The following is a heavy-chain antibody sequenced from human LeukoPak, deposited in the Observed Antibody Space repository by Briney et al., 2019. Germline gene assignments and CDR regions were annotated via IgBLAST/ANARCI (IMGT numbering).Heavy chain of an antibody. V-gene: IGHV4-38-2*02. D-gene: IGHD1-20*01. CDR2: IYHSGST. CDR3: ATLTGTNGDGFDI. CDR1: GYSISSGYY. Sequence: SETLSLTCTVSGYSISSGYYWGWIRQPPGKGLEWIGSIYHSGSTYYNPSLKSRVTMSVDTSKNQFSLKLSSVTAADTAVYYCATLTGTNGDGFDIWGQGTMVTVSS. J-gene: IGHJ3*02.